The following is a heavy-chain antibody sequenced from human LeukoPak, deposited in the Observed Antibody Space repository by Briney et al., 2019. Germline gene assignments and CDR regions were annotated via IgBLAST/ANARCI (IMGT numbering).Heavy chain of an antibody. V-gene: IGHV3-53*01. CDR1: GFTVSSNY. CDR2: IYSGGST. Sequence: GGSLRLSCAASGFTVSSNYMSWVRQAPGKGLEWVSVIYSGGSTYYADSVKGRFTISRDNSKNTLYLQMNSLRAEDTAVYYCAKDQQQLPAIFNYWGQGTLVTVSS. J-gene: IGHJ4*02. CDR3: AKDQQQLPAIFNY. D-gene: IGHD6-13*01.